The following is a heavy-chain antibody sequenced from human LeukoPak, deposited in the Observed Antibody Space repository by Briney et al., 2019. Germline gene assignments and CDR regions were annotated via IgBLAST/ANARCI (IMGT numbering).Heavy chain of an antibody. CDR2: IWYDGSNK. V-gene: IGHV3-33*01. J-gene: IGHJ3*02. CDR1: GFTFSSYG. D-gene: IGHD3-22*01. Sequence: GGSLRLSCAASGFTFSSYGMHWVRQAPGKGLEWVAVIWYDGSNKYYADSVKGRFTISRDNSKNTLYLQMNSLRAEDTAVYYCARERGDSSGYYYRDDAFDIWGQGTMVTVSS. CDR3: ARERGDSSGYYYRDDAFDI.